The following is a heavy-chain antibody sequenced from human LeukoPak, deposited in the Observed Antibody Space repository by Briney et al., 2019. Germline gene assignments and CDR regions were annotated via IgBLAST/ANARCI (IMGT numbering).Heavy chain of an antibody. CDR2: INPNSGGT. D-gene: IGHD4-17*01. V-gene: IGHV1-2*02. Sequence: SVKVXCKASGYTFTGYYMHWVRQAPGQGLEWMGWINPNSGGTNYAQKFQGRVTMTRDTSISTAYMELSRLRSDDTAVYYCAREGWYGDPTTASAFDIWGQGTMVTVSS. J-gene: IGHJ3*02. CDR1: GYTFTGYY. CDR3: AREGWYGDPTTASAFDI.